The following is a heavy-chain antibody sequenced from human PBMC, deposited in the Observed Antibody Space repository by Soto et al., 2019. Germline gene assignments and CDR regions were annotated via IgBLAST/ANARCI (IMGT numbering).Heavy chain of an antibody. CDR3: ARDHGGSTWFVGVYYFFGMDV. D-gene: IGHD6-13*01. CDR2: ISSSGDAI. V-gene: IGHV3-48*02. Sequence: EVQLVESGGDLVQPGGSLRLSCAASGFIFSDYTMTWVRQAPGRGLEFVSHISSSGDAIFYAESVKGRFTVSRDNAKNSVYLQMNSLRDDDTAVYFCARDHGGSTWFVGVYYFFGMDVCGQGAAVTVSS. J-gene: IGHJ6*02. CDR1: GFIFSDYT.